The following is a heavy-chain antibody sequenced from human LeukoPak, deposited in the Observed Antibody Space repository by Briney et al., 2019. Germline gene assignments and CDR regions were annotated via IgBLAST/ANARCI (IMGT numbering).Heavy chain of an antibody. V-gene: IGHV4-4*02. D-gene: IGHD3-10*01. CDR1: GGSISSSNW. Sequence: SGTLSLTCAVSGGSISSSNWWSWVRQPPGKGLEWIGEIYHSGSTNYNPSLKSRVTISVDTSKNQFSLKLSSVTAADTAVYYCARGGFLRGAPSPHMDVWGKGTTVTVSS. CDR2: IYHSGST. J-gene: IGHJ6*03. CDR3: ARGGFLRGAPSPHMDV.